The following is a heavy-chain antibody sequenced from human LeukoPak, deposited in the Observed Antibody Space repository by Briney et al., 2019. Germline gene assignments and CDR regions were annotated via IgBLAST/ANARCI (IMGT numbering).Heavy chain of an antibody. CDR3: ARAPRLPGITDFDY. CDR2: INPSGGST. Sequence: GASVKVSCKVSGYTLTELSMHWVRQAPGQGLEWMGIINPSGGSTSYAQKFQGRVTMTRDMSTSTVYMELSSLRSEDTAVYYCARAPRLPGITDFDYWGQGTLVTVSS. D-gene: IGHD1-14*01. V-gene: IGHV1-46*01. J-gene: IGHJ4*02. CDR1: GYTLTELS.